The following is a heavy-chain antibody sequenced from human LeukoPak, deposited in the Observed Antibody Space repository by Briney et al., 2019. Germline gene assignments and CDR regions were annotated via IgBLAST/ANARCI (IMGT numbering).Heavy chain of an antibody. V-gene: IGHV4-4*07. CDR3: ARKALPGNWFDP. CDR1: GDSISAYY. CDR2: IFTSGST. Sequence: SETLSLTCTVSGDSISAYYWSWIRQPAGKGLEWIGRIFTSGSTNYNPSLKSRVTMSLDTSKNQFSLKLSSVTAADTAVYYCARKALPGNWFDPWGQGALVTVSS. J-gene: IGHJ5*02.